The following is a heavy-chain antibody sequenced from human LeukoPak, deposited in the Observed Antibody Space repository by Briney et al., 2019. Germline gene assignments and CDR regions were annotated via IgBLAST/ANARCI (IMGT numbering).Heavy chain of an antibody. Sequence: QAGGSLRLSCAASGFTFSSYWMSWVRQAPGKGLEWVAKIKQDGSEKYYVDSVKGRFTISRDNAKNSLYLQMNSLRAEDTAVYYCARVEGYSSSWFEDYWGQGTLVTVPS. CDR1: GFTFSSYW. CDR2: IKQDGSEK. V-gene: IGHV3-7*01. CDR3: ARVEGYSSSWFEDY. D-gene: IGHD6-13*01. J-gene: IGHJ4*02.